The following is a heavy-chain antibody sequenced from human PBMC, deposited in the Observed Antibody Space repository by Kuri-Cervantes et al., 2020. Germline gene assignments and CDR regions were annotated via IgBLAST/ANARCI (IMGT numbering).Heavy chain of an antibody. CDR2: ISGSGGST. J-gene: IGHJ4*02. CDR1: GFTFSSYA. CDR3: ARDHRGAAAGSRAYFDY. Sequence: GGSLRLSCAASGFTFSSYAMSWVRQAPGKGLEWVSAISGSGGSTYYADSVKGRFTISRGNSKNTLYLQMNSLRAEDTAVYYCARDHRGAAAGSRAYFDYWGQGTLVTVSS. V-gene: IGHV3-23*01. D-gene: IGHD6-13*01.